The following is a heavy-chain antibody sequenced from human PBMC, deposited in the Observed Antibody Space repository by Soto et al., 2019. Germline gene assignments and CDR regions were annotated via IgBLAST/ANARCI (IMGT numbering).Heavy chain of an antibody. CDR3: ARCGYIGGRYGYFVS. Sequence: LRLSCAASRFTFTTYAMNWVRQAPGKGLEWVALMSSDGTNEHYADSVRGRFTVSRDNSRNTLFLQMNNLRTDDTAVYYCARCGYIGGRYGYFVSWGRGAVVTVSS. V-gene: IGHV3-30-3*01. CDR1: RFTFTTYA. J-gene: IGHJ4*02. CDR2: MSSDGTNE. D-gene: IGHD6-19*01.